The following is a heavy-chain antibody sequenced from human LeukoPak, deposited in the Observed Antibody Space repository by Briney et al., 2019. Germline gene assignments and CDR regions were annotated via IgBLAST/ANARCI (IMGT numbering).Heavy chain of an antibody. V-gene: IGHV4-59*08. J-gene: IGHJ2*01. CDR3: ARQYSDILTGYHRGELYWYFDL. CDR1: GGSISSYY. CDR2: IYYSGRT. D-gene: IGHD3-9*01. Sequence: PSETLSLTCSVSGGSISSYYWSWIRQPPGKGLEWIGYIYYSGRTSYNPSLKSRVTISVDTSKNQFSLKLSSVTAADTAVYYCARQYSDILTGYHRGELYWYFDLWGRGTLVTVSS.